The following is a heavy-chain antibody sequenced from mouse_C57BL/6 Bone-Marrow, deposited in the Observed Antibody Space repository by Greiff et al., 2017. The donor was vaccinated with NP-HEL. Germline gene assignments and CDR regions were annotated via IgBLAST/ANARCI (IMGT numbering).Heavy chain of an antibody. V-gene: IGHV1-52*01. CDR2: IDPSDSET. CDR1: GYTFTSYW. J-gene: IGHJ3*01. CDR3: ARERFAD. Sequence: VQLQQPGAELVRPGSSVKLSCKASGYTFTSYWMHWVKQRPIQGLEWIGNIDPSDSETHSNQNFKDKATLTVDKSSRTAYRQLSSLTSEDCAGDDGARERFADWGPGTLVTVAA.